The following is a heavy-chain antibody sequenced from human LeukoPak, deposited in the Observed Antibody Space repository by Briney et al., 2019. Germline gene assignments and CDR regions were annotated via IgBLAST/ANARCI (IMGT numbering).Heavy chain of an antibody. CDR1: GGSFSGYY. CDR3: ARHGYNSSWYLKGKFDF. D-gene: IGHD6-13*01. CDR2: INHSGST. J-gene: IGHJ4*02. Sequence: SETLSLTCAVYGGSFSGYYWSWIRQPPGKGLEWIGEINHSGSTNYNPSLKSRVSISVDTSNNLYSLRLTSVTAADTAVYYCARHGYNSSWYLKGKFDFWGQGTLVTVSS. V-gene: IGHV4-34*01.